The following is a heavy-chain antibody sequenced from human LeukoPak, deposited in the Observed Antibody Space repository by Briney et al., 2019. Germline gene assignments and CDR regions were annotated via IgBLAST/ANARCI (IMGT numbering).Heavy chain of an antibody. CDR3: ARSRIAVAGPNWFDP. CDR2: ISSSSSTI. Sequence: GGSLRLSCAASGFTSSSYSMNWVRQAPGKGLEWVSYISSSSSTIYYADSVKGRFTISRDNAKNSLYLQMNSLRAEDTAVYYCARSRIAVAGPNWFDPWGQGTLVTVSS. J-gene: IGHJ5*02. CDR1: GFTSSSYS. D-gene: IGHD6-19*01. V-gene: IGHV3-48*01.